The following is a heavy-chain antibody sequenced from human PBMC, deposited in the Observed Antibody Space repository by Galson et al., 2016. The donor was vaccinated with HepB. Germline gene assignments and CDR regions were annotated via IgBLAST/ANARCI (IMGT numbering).Heavy chain of an antibody. J-gene: IGHJ6*02. CDR1: GDSVSSNSAA. Sequence: CAISGDSVSSNSAAWHWIRQSPSRGLEWLGRTYYRSRWYNDFAVSVKTRITINSDTSKNQFFLQLNSVTPEDTAVYYCARGPPDRYSSGYYWDNYNFFAMDIWGQGTTVTVSS. CDR2: TYYRSRWYN. V-gene: IGHV6-1*01. CDR3: ARGPPDRYSSGYYWDNYNFFAMDI. D-gene: IGHD6-19*01.